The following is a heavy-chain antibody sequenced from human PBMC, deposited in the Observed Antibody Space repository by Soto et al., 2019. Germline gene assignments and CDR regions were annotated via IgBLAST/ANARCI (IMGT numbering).Heavy chain of an antibody. V-gene: IGHV3-30*18. CDR2: ISYDGSNK. J-gene: IGHJ4*02. CDR1: GFTFRSYG. CDR3: AKDYGSGWTMGDF. D-gene: IGHD6-19*01. Sequence: PGGSLRLSCAASGFTFRSYGMHWVRQAPGKGLEWVAVISYDGSNKFYADSVKGRFTISRDNSKNTLYLQVNSLRAEDTAMYYCAKDYGSGWTMGDFWGQGT.